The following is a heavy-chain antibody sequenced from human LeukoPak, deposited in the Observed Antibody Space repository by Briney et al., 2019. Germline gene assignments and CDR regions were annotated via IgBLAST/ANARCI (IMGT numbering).Heavy chain of an antibody. V-gene: IGHV3-30*02. J-gene: IGHJ3*02. D-gene: IGHD2-21*02. CDR3: AKGRRYCGGDCYSLSSFDI. Sequence: GGSLRLSCAASGFTFSSYGMHWVRQAPGKGLEWVAVIRYGGSNQYYADSVKGRFTISRDNSKNTLYLQMNSLRAKDTAVYYCAKGRRYCGGDCYSLSSFDIWGQGTMVTVSS. CDR2: IRYGGSNQ. CDR1: GFTFSSYG.